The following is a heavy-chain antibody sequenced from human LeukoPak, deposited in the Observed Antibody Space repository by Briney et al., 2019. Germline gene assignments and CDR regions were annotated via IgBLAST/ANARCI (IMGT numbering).Heavy chain of an antibody. CDR3: ARVKITMVRGVTSPYYYYGMDV. CDR2: ISSSSSYI. Sequence: GGSLRLSYAASGFTFSSYSMNWVRQAPGKGLEWVSSISSSSSYIYYADSVKGRFTISRDNAKNSLYLQMNSLRAEDTAVYYCARVKITMVRGVTSPYYYYGMDVWGQGTTVTVSS. J-gene: IGHJ6*02. D-gene: IGHD3-10*01. CDR1: GFTFSSYS. V-gene: IGHV3-21*01.